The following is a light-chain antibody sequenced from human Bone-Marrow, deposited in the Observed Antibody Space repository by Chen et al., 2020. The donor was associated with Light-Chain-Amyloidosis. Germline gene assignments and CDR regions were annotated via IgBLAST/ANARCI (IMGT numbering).Light chain of an antibody. V-gene: IGLV3-21*02. CDR1: NIVSTS. CDR2: DDS. J-gene: IGLJ3*02. Sequence: SYVLTQPSSVSVAPGQTATIACGGNNIVSTSVHWYQQTPGQAPLLVVYDDSDRPSGIPERLSGSNSGNTATLTISRVEAEDEADYYCQVWDRSSDRPVFGGGTKLTVL. CDR3: QVWDRSSDRPV.